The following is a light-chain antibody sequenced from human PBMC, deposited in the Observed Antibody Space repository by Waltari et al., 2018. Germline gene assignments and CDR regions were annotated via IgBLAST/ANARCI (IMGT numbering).Light chain of an antibody. Sequence: DIVMTQSPDSLAVSLGERVPINCRSSQNLLYNSDNKNYVAWFQQKPGQPPKLLIYWASTRESGVPDRFSGSGSGTEFTLTISSLQAADVAVYYCQQCYSTPYTFGQGTKLEIK. V-gene: IGKV4-1*01. J-gene: IGKJ2*01. CDR2: WAS. CDR1: QNLLYNSDNKNY. CDR3: QQCYSTPYT.